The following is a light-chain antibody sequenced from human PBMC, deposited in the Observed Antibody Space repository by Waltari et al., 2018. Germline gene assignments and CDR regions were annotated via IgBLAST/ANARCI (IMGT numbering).Light chain of an antibody. J-gene: IGLJ3*02. V-gene: IGLV7-46*01. CDR3: LLSYSGARV. Sequence: QAVVTQEPSLTVSPGGTVTLTCGSSTGAVTSGQYTYWVQQKPGQAPVTMIYNPDTSHSWTSARFTGSLLGGKAALTVSGAQPEDEAEYYCLLSYSGARVFGGGTKLTVL. CDR1: TGAVTSGQY. CDR2: NPD.